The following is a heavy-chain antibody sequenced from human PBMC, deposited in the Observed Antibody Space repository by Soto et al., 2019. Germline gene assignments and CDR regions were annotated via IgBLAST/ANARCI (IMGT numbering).Heavy chain of an antibody. CDR3: ARVTWFGEVDYYFDS. V-gene: IGHV1-18*01. CDR1: GYTFTSYG. D-gene: IGHD3-10*01. CDR2: ISAYNGNT. J-gene: IGHJ4*01. Sequence: QVQLVQSGAEVKKPGASVKVSCKASGYTFTSYGISWVRQAPGQGLEWMGWISAYNGNTNYAQKLQGTVTMTTDKSXXTGYMEVTSMKSDDTAVYYCARVTWFGEVDYYFDSWGDGTLVTVSS.